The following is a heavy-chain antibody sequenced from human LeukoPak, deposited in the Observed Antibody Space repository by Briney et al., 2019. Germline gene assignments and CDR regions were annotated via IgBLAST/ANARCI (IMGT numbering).Heavy chain of an antibody. J-gene: IGHJ6*02. V-gene: IGHV4-59*02. CDR1: GGSVSSYF. D-gene: IGHD6-13*01. CDR3: ASIDSSSWYLLGYYYGMDV. Sequence: SETLSLTCTVSGGSVSSYFWSWIRRPPGKGLEWIGYIDDSGNTNYSPSLKSQVSISIDKSKNQFSLKLTSVTAADTAVYYCASIDSSSWYLLGYYYGMDVWGQGTTVTVSS. CDR2: IDDSGNT.